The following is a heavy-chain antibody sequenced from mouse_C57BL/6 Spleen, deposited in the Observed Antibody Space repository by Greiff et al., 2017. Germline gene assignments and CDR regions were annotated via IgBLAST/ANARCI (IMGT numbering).Heavy chain of an antibody. V-gene: IGHV1-69*01. CDR1: GYTFTSYW. Sequence: QVQLKESGAELVMPGASVKLSCKASGYTFTSYWMHWVKQRPGQGLEWIGEIDPSDSYTNYNQKFKGKSTLTVDKSSSTAYMQLSSLTSEDSAVYYCARSKGGLLRGYFDVWGTGTTVTVSS. J-gene: IGHJ1*03. CDR3: ARSKGGLLRGYFDV. D-gene: IGHD2-3*01. CDR2: IDPSDSYT.